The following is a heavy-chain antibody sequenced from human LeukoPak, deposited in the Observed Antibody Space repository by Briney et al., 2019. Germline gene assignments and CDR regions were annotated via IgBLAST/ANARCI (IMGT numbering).Heavy chain of an antibody. J-gene: IGHJ6*02. CDR1: GFTFSTYW. D-gene: IGHD3-10*01. V-gene: IGHV3-7*05. CDR2: IKRDASEK. Sequence: GGSLRLSCAASGFTFSTYWMSWFRQAPGKGLEWVANIKRDASEKSYVDSAKGRFTISRDNAKNSLYLQMDSLRDEDTAVYYCASTVLLQWKNGMDVWGQGTTVTVSS. CDR3: ASTVLLQWKNGMDV.